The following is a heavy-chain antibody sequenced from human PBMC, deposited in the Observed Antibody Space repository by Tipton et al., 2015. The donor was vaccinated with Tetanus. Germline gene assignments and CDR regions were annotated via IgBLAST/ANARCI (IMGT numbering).Heavy chain of an antibody. CDR3: AKTISNDYVAA. D-gene: IGHD4-17*01. CDR2: IYHDDTT. J-gene: IGHJ4*02. Sequence: SLRLSCAASGFNVRANYLTWVRQTPGKGLEWVSSIYHDDTTYYGDSVKGRFTISRDNSRNTLYLQMSSLRAEDTAVYYCAKTISNDYVAAWGQGTLVTVSS. V-gene: IGHV3-53*01. CDR1: GFNVRANY.